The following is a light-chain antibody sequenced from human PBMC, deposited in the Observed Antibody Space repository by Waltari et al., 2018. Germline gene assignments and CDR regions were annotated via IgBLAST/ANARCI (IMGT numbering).Light chain of an antibody. CDR1: QSVLYSSDNKKY. V-gene: IGKV4-1*01. CDR2: WAF. CDR3: QQCYDVPIT. Sequence: DIVMTQSPDSLAVSLGERATINCKSSQSVLYSSDNKKYLVWYKQKPGRLPKVLISWAFTRESGVPARFSGRGSGTDLTLTISSLQAEDVAVYYCQQCYDVPITFGQGTRLEIK. J-gene: IGKJ5*01.